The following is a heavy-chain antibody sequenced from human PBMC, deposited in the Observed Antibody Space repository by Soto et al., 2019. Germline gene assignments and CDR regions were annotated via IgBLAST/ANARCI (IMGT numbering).Heavy chain of an antibody. D-gene: IGHD3-22*01. CDR1: GYTFTGYY. CDR3: ARTNRGYYYDSSGIHY. Sequence: ASVKVSCKASGYTFTGYYMNWVRQAPGQGLEWMGWINANSGGTNYAQKFQGRVTMTRDTSIRTAYMELSRLRSDDTAVYYCARTNRGYYYDSSGIHYWGQGTLVTVSS. V-gene: IGHV1-2*02. CDR2: INANSGGT. J-gene: IGHJ4*02.